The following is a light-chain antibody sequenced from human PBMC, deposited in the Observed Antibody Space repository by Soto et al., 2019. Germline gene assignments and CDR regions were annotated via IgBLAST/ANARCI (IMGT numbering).Light chain of an antibody. CDR1: QGLSNY. J-gene: IGKJ1*01. Sequence: DIQMTQSPSSLSASLGDRVTITCRASQGLSNYLAWYQQQPGKVPKLLIYVASTLQSGVPSRFSGSGSGTDFTLTISSLQPEDVAVYYCQKYNSAPWTFGQGTKVEIK. CDR3: QKYNSAPWT. V-gene: IGKV1-27*01. CDR2: VAS.